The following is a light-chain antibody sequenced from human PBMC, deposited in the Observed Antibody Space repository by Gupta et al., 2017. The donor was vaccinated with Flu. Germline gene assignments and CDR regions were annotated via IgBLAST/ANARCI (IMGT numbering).Light chain of an antibody. CDR1: QSINIY. J-gene: IGKJ2*01. CDR3: QQRSDLPMYT. CDR2: DAS. Sequence: EIVLTPSPATLSLSPGDRAILSCRASQSINIYLAWYQQKPGQPPRLLMFDASKRAAGIPDRFSGSGSGTDFTLTINTLEPEDFAVYYCQQRSDLPMYTFGQGTKLEMK. V-gene: IGKV3-11*01.